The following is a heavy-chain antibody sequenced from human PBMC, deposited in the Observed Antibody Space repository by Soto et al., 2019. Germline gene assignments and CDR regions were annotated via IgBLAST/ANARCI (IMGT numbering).Heavy chain of an antibody. D-gene: IGHD1-7*01. CDR3: ARDNWNSY. CDR1: GFTFSSYW. CDR2: IHNDGSTT. Sequence: GGSLRLSCAASGFTFSSYWMHWVRQAPGKGLMWVSRIHNDGSTTRYADSVKGRFTISRDNAKNTLYLQMSSLRVEGTAVYYCARDNWNSYWGQGTLVTVSS. J-gene: IGHJ4*01. V-gene: IGHV3-74*01.